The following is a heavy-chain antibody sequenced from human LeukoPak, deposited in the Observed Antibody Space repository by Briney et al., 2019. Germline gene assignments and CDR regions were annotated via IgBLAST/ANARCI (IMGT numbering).Heavy chain of an antibody. CDR1: GFTFSSYA. J-gene: IGHJ6*02. D-gene: IGHD3-16*01. CDR2: ISGSGGST. Sequence: GGSLRLSCAASGFTFSSYAMSWVRQAPGKGLEWVSAISGSGGSTYYADSVEGRFTISRDNAKNSLFLQVNSLRAEDTAVYYCARDGGRRLRGSDYYYGMDVWGQGTTVTVSS. V-gene: IGHV3-23*01. CDR3: ARDGGRRLRGSDYYYGMDV.